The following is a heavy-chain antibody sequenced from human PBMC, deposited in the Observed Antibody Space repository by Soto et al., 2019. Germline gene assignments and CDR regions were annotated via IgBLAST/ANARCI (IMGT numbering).Heavy chain of an antibody. CDR3: ARFLISGSHSSGGWYYFDS. D-gene: IGHD1-26*01. J-gene: IGHJ4*02. CDR1: CWSSCAYI. V-gene: IGHV4-34*01. CDR2: INHSGSA. Sequence: SDPLSLNCDVDCWSSCAYICSSISQAPGKGLQWIGQINHSGSANYNPSLKSRVTISVHTSSSQFSLELSSVTAADTAVYYCARFLISGSHSSGGWYYFDSWGQATQVT.